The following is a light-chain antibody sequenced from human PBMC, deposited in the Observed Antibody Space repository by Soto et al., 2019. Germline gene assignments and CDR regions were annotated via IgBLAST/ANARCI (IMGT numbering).Light chain of an antibody. CDR3: QQRSNWYT. Sequence: EIVMTQSPVTLSVFPWERATLSCRASQSVGATVAWYHQRPGQAPRLLISGASTRATGVPARVSASGSGTAFTLTITSLQSDDFGVYYCQQRSNWYTFGQGTKVDIK. CDR1: QSVGAT. J-gene: IGKJ2*01. CDR2: GAS. V-gene: IGKV3-15*01.